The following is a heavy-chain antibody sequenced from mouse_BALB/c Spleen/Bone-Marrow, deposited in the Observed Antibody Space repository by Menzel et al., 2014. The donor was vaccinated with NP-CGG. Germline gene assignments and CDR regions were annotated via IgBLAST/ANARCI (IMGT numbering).Heavy chain of an antibody. CDR2: INPSNGVT. CDR1: GYTFTNYY. Sequence: QVQLQQSGAELVKPGASVKLSCKVSGYTFTNYYVYWVKQRPGQGLEWIGEINPSNGVTNFNEKFMIKATLTVDSSSSTAYMHLSSLTSEDSAVYYCTRSGFYGYGTYFYVWDARTTVAVSS. J-gene: IGHJ1*01. CDR3: TRSGFYGYGTYFYV. D-gene: IGHD1-2*01. V-gene: IGHV1S81*02.